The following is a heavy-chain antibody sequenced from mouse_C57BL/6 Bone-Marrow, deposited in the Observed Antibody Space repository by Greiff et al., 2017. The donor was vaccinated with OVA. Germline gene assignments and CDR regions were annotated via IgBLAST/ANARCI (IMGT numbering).Heavy chain of an antibody. J-gene: IGHJ2*01. CDR1: GYAFTNYL. CDR2: INPGSGGT. V-gene: IGHV1-54*01. CDR3: ARGGLRRANFDY. Sequence: QVQLQQSGAELVRPGTSVKVSCKASGYAFTNYLIEWVKQRPGQGLEWIGVINPGSGGTNYNEKFKGKATLTADKSSSTAYMQLSSLTSEDSAVYFCARGGLRRANFDYWGQGTTLTVSS. D-gene: IGHD2-2*01.